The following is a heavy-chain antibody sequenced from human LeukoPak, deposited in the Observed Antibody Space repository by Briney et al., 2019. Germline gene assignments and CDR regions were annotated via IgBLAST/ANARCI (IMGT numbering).Heavy chain of an antibody. D-gene: IGHD4-11*01. CDR3: ARSVPDYTRFDY. CDR1: GFTFSDYA. Sequence: PGGSLGLSCVASGFTFSDYAMNWVRQAPGKGLEWVSTFKTNSGQVYYAESVRGRFTISRDNSKNTVYLQMSSLRAEDTALYYCARSVPDYTRFDYWGQGALVTVSP. CDR2: FKTNSGQV. J-gene: IGHJ4*02. V-gene: IGHV3-23*01.